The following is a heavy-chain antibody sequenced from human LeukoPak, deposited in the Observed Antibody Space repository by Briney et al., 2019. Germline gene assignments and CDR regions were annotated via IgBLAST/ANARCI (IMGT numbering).Heavy chain of an antibody. V-gene: IGHV3-30-3*01. Sequence: GGSLRLSCAASGFTFSSYAMHWVRQAPGKGLEWVAVISYDGSNKYYADSVKGRFTNSRDNSKNTLYLQMNSLRAEDTAVYYCARDADHSSGWYGPFDYWGQGTLVTVSS. J-gene: IGHJ4*02. CDR2: ISYDGSNK. CDR3: ARDADHSSGWYGPFDY. D-gene: IGHD6-19*01. CDR1: GFTFSSYA.